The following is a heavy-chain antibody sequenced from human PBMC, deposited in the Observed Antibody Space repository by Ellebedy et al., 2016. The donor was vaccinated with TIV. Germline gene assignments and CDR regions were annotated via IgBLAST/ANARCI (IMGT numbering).Heavy chain of an antibody. CDR3: ARGGGGNYPY. CDR2: ISPNDGNT. CDR1: GYTFTSYG. Sequence: AASVKVSCRASGYTFTSYGISWVRQAPGQGLEWMGWISPNDGNTNYVQKLQGRVTMTTDTSTSTAYRELRSLRSDDTAGYYCARGGGGNYPYWGQGTLVTVSS. D-gene: IGHD1-26*01. J-gene: IGHJ4*02. V-gene: IGHV1-18*01.